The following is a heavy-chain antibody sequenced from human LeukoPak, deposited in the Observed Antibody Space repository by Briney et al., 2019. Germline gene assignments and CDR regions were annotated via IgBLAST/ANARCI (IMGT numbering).Heavy chain of an antibody. Sequence: AGGSLRLSCAASEFTVSSHYMSWVRQAPGKGLEWVSVIYTDGSTYYADSVKGRFTISRDNSKNTLYLQINNLRAEDTAVYYCAITGESSNWSLYFDYWGQGTLVTVSS. CDR2: IYTDGST. CDR3: AITGESSNWSLYFDY. V-gene: IGHV3-53*01. D-gene: IGHD6-13*01. J-gene: IGHJ4*02. CDR1: EFTVSSHY.